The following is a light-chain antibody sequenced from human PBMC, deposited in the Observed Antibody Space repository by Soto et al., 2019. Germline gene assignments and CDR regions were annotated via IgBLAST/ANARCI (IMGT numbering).Light chain of an antibody. CDR1: QTVNANF. Sequence: EIVLMQSPGTLSLSPGGRATLYCMSSQTVNANFLAWYQQKPGQAPRPLIYGVSNRAPGIPERFSGSGSGTDFTLTISSLPAEDVEVYYCQQYYSTPITFGGGTKVDIK. CDR3: QQYYSTPIT. V-gene: IGKV3-20*01. CDR2: GVS. J-gene: IGKJ4*01.